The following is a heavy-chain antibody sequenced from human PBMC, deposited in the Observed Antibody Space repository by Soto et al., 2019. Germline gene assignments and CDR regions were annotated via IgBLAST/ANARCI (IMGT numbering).Heavy chain of an antibody. D-gene: IGHD3-16*01. V-gene: IGHV4-30-4*01. CDR2: IYYSGNT. Sequence: LSLTCTVSGGSTSSDNYWSWIRQPPGKGLEWIGHIYYSGNTDYNPSLKSRLAISIDTSKNQFSLKLSSVTAADTAVYFCAREGGESSDGLYYFDSWGQGSLVTVSS. J-gene: IGHJ4*02. CDR1: GGSTSSDNY. CDR3: AREGGESSDGLYYFDS.